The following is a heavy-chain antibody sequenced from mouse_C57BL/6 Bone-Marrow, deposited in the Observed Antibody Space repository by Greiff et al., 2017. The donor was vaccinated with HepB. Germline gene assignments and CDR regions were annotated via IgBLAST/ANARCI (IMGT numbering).Heavy chain of an antibody. V-gene: IGHV2-2*01. CDR1: GFSLTSYG. J-gene: IGHJ4*01. Sequence: VKLVESGPGLVQPSQSLSITCTVSGFSLTSYGVHWVRQSPGKGLEWLGVIWSGGSTDYNAAFISRLSISKDNSKSQVFFKMNSLQADDTAIYYCARNRRHYGSSSYAMDYWGQGTSVTVSS. CDR2: IWSGGST. CDR3: ARNRRHYGSSSYAMDY. D-gene: IGHD1-1*01.